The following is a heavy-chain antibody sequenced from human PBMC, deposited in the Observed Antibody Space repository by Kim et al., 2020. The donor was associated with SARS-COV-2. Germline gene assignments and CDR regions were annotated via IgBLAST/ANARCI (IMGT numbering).Heavy chain of an antibody. CDR2: TYFRSKWYN. D-gene: IGHD6-6*01. CDR1: GDSVSSNSAA. V-gene: IGHV6-1*01. J-gene: IGHJ6*03. CDR3: ARSIPARHGYMDV. Sequence: SQTLSLTCAISGDSVSSNSAAWNWIRQSPSRGLEWLGRTYFRSKWYNEYAVSVKSRITINPDTSKSQFSLQLDSVTPEDTAVYYCARSIPARHGYMDVWGKGTTVTVSS.